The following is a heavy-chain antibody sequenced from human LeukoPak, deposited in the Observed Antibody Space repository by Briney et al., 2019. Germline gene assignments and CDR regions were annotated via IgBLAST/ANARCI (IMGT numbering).Heavy chain of an antibody. V-gene: IGHV4-59*12. CDR3: ARETGHYYYYMDV. D-gene: IGHD1-14*01. Sequence: SETLSLTCTVSGGSISSYSWSWIRQPPGKGLEWIGYIYYSGSTYYNPSLKSRVTISVDTSKNQFSLKLSSVAAADTAVYYCARETGHYYYYMDVWGKGTTVTVSS. J-gene: IGHJ6*03. CDR2: IYYSGST. CDR1: GGSISSYS.